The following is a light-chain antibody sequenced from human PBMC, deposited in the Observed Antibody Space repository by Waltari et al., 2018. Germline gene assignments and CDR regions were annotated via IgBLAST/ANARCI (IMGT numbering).Light chain of an antibody. Sequence: SYELTQPPSVSVSPGQTARITCSGDELPQQYAYWYQQKPGQAPVLVIYKDSERPSGIPERFSGSSSGTTVTLTISGVQAEDEADYYCQSADSSGTWVFGGGTKLTVL. CDR2: KDS. CDR1: ELPQQY. J-gene: IGLJ3*02. V-gene: IGLV3-25*03. CDR3: QSADSSGTWV.